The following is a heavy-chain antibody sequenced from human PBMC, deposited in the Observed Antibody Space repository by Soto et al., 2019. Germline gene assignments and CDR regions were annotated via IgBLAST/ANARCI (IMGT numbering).Heavy chain of an antibody. J-gene: IGHJ4*01. Sequence: QVQLQESGPGLVEPSQTLSLTCSVSDDSISSTDYYWSWIRQPPGKGLEWMGHIYHSGSTNYNPSLQRRMTISLDTSKKQFSLKLISVTAADAAVYYCARELSGYAYGPGEVHWGHGTVVTVSS. D-gene: IGHD6-25*01. CDR2: IYHSGST. CDR3: ARELSGYAYGPGEVH. V-gene: IGHV4-30-4*01. CDR1: DDSISSTDYY.